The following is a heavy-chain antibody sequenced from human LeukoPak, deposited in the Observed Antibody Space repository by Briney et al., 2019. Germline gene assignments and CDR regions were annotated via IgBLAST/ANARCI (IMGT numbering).Heavy chain of an antibody. CDR3: ARDPRYCTGGNCYSLFDY. D-gene: IGHD2-15*01. CDR1: GFTISNYG. Sequence: GGSLRLSCAASGFTISNYGMHWVRQAPGKGLEWVAVIWYDGSDYYYADSVKGRFTISRDNSKNTLYLQMNSLRAEDTAVYFCARDPRYCTGGNCYSLFDYWGQGSLVTVSS. J-gene: IGHJ4*02. CDR2: IWYDGSDY. V-gene: IGHV3-33*01.